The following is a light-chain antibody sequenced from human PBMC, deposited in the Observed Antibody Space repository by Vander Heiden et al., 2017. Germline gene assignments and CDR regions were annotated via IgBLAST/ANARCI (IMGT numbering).Light chain of an antibody. V-gene: IGLV7-46*01. CDR3: LLSYSGARGV. CDR1: TGTVTSGHY. J-gene: IGLJ3*02. Sequence: QAVVTQEPSLTVSPGGTVTLTCGSSTGTVTSGHYPYWFQQRPGQAPRTLIYDTSNKHSWTPPRFSGSLLGGKAALTLSGAQPEDEAEYFCLLSYSGARGVFGGGTKLTVL. CDR2: DTS.